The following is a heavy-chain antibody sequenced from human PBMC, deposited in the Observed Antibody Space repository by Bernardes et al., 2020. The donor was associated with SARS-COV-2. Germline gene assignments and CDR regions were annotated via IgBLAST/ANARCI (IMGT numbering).Heavy chain of an antibody. CDR1: GGSFSGYY. D-gene: IGHD2-2*01. Sequence: SLTCSVYGGSFSGYYWSWIRQPPGKGLEWIGEINHSGSTNYNPSLKSRVTISVDTSKKQFSLKLSSVTAADTAVYYCAGRYCSSTSCSTTTYYYYYMDVWGKGTTVTVSS. CDR3: AGRYCSSTSCSTTTYYYYYMDV. J-gene: IGHJ6*03. CDR2: INHSGST. V-gene: IGHV4-34*01.